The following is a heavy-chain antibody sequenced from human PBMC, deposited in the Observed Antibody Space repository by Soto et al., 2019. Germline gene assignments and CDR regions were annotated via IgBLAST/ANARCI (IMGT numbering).Heavy chain of an antibody. CDR3: GKVLVGATGHTDSDS. Sequence: PSEPLSLTCTVSGGSIYRSGYYWGWIRQPPGRGLEWIGNIDYNGVTYSNPSRKSRVTISEATSKNHFSLKLTSVTAADTALYYCGKVLVGATGHTDSDSWGPGTLVTVSS. J-gene: IGHJ4*02. CDR2: IDYNGVT. V-gene: IGHV4-39*01. D-gene: IGHD2-15*01. CDR1: GGSIYRSGYY.